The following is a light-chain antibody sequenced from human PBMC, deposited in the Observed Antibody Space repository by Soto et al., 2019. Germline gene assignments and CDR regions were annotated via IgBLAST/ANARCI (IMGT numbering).Light chain of an antibody. Sequence: QSALTQPASVSGSPGQSINISCTGTSSDAGDYKYVSWYQQHPGKAPKLVIYEVSNRPSGVSTRFSGSKSANTASLTISGLQAEDEADYYCSSYTSSNTLRYVFGTGTKVTVL. V-gene: IGLV2-14*01. CDR1: SSDAGDYKY. J-gene: IGLJ1*01. CDR3: SSYTSSNTLRYV. CDR2: EVS.